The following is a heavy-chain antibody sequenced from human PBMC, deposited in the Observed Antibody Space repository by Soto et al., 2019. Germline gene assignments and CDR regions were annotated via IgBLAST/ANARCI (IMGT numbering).Heavy chain of an antibody. J-gene: IGHJ3*02. CDR2: ISYDGSNQ. Sequence: PGGSLRLSCAVSGFTFSNHGMQWVRQAPGKGLEWVAVISYDGSNQYYADSVKGRFTISRDNSKNTVYLQMNSLRAEDTAVYYCAKEGYSRGRYGRNALDIWGQGTMVTVSS. CDR1: GFTFSNHG. D-gene: IGHD6-19*01. V-gene: IGHV3-30*18. CDR3: AKEGYSRGRYGRNALDI.